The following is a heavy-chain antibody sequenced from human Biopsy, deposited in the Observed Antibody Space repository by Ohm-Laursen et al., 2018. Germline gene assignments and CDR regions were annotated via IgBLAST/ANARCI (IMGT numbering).Heavy chain of an antibody. CDR2: ISPKSGGT. V-gene: IGHV1-2*02. J-gene: IGHJ4*02. CDR3: ALQSVAQMKNFDY. CDR1: GFTFTGYY. D-gene: IGHD6-19*01. Sequence: SVKVSCKASGFTFTGYYIHWVRQAPGQGLEWMGWISPKSGGTNYAQKFQGNITMTKNTSMSTAYMEMSRLRSDDTAVYYCALQSVAQMKNFDYWGQGTLVTVSS.